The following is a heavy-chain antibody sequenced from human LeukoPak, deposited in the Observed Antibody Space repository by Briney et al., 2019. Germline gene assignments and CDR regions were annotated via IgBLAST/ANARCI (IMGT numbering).Heavy chain of an antibody. V-gene: IGHV3-48*04. J-gene: IGHJ4*02. CDR1: RLTFSSYS. D-gene: IGHD2-15*01. Sequence: GGSLTLFCTVSRLTFSSYSLIWVRQAPGEGLEWVSFVCCCSITIYYAHSVRGGSTISRNSDEQSLYQQMNSLRAADTAVYYCARDRGGSSSAIDNWGQGTLVTVSS. CDR3: ARDRGGSSSAIDN. CDR2: VCCCSITI.